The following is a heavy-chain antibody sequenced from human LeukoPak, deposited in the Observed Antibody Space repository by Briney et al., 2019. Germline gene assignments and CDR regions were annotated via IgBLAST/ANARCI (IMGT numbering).Heavy chain of an antibody. V-gene: IGHV1-3*01. J-gene: IGHJ4*02. Sequence: ASVNVSCKASGYTFSTYAMHWVRQAPGQRLEWMGWINVGNGDTKYSQKFQGRVTITRDTSASTAYMELRSLRSEDTAVYYCARDSSGWYDYFFDCWGQGTLVTVSS. CDR3: ARDSSGWYDYFFDC. D-gene: IGHD6-19*01. CDR1: GYTFSTYA. CDR2: INVGNGDT.